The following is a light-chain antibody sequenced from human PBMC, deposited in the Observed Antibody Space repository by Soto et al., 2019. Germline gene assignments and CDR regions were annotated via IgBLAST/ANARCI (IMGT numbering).Light chain of an antibody. J-gene: IGKJ5*01. CDR1: QDVSNY. CDR2: DAS. Sequence: DIQMTQSPSSLSASVGDRVTITCQASQDVSNYLNWYQQKLGKAPKLLIYDASNLETGVPSRFSGSGSGTYFSFTISSLEPEDFAIYYCQYRHNWPPAFGQGTRLEIK. V-gene: IGKV1-33*01. CDR3: QYRHNWPPA.